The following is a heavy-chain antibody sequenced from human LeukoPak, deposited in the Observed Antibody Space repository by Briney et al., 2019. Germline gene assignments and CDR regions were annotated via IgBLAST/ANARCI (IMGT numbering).Heavy chain of an antibody. J-gene: IGHJ1*01. CDR1: GGSISNYY. CDR3: ARDRASLSSASWYEH. CDR2: IYYTGNT. Sequence: SETLSLTCTVSGGSISNYYWNWIRQPPGKGLEWIGYIYYTGNTNYNPSLKSRVTISVDTSKNQFSLKLSSVTPADTAVYYCARDRASLSSASWYEHWGQGTLVIVSS. D-gene: IGHD6-13*01. V-gene: IGHV4-59*01.